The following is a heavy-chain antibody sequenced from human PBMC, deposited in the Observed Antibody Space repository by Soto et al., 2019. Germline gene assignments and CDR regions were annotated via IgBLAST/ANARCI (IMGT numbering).Heavy chain of an antibody. J-gene: IGHJ5*02. Sequence: ASVKVSCKASGYTFTGYYMHWVRQAPGQGLEWMGWINPNSGGTNYAQKFQGRVTMTRDTSISTAYMELSRLRSDDTAVYYCARSEINYDILTGYWFDPWGQGTLVTVSS. CDR2: INPNSGGT. CDR3: ARSEINYDILTGYWFDP. V-gene: IGHV1-2*02. CDR1: GYTFTGYY. D-gene: IGHD3-9*01.